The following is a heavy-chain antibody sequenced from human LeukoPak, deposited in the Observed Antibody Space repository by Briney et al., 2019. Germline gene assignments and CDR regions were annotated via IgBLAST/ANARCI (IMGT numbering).Heavy chain of an antibody. CDR1: GYTLTDYY. V-gene: IGHV1-2*02. J-gene: IGHJ6*03. CDR2: INPNRGTT. Sequence: ASVKVSCKASGYTLTDYYIHWVRQAPGQGLEWMGWINPNRGTTNYAQKFQGRITMTRDTSISTAYMELNRLTSDDTAVYYCARDPSHYYYTDVWGKGTTVTISS. CDR3: ARDPSHYYYTDV.